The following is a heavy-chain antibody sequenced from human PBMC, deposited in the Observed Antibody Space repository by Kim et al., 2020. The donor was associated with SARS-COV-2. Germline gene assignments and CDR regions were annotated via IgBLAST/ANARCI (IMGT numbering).Heavy chain of an antibody. D-gene: IGHD2-2*01. Sequence: GGSLRLSCVASGFTFSNYAMSWVRQTPGKGLEWVAAMSGSDTGKYHAGSVRGRFTISRDNSKSTLFLQMNSLRGEDTALYYCAKATAGSCRSVFCYDFDLWGPGTLVTVSS. J-gene: IGHJ4*02. CDR2: MSGSDTGK. CDR3: AKATAGSCRSVFCYDFDL. CDR1: GFTFSNYA. V-gene: IGHV3-23*01.